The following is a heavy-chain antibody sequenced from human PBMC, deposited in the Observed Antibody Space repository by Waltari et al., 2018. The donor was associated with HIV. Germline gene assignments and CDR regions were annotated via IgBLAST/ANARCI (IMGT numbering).Heavy chain of an antibody. Sequence: VQLQQWGAGLLEPSETLSLTCGVYGGSFSGYYWSWIRQPPGKGLEWIGEINHSGGPNYNPSLKSRDTISLDRSRNQFSLKLTSVTAADTAVYYCARPMFIPGATQKGGMDVWGQGTTVTVSS. CDR3: ARPMFIPGATQKGGMDV. V-gene: IGHV4-34*01. J-gene: IGHJ6*02. CDR1: GGSFSGYY. CDR2: INHSGGP. D-gene: IGHD1-26*01.